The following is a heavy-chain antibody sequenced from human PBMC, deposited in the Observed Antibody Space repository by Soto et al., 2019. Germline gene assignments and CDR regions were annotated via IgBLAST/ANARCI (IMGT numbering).Heavy chain of an antibody. CDR1: GGSLSSYY. CDR2: VYSTGAN. V-gene: IGHV4-59*01. Sequence: PSETLSLTCTVSGGSLSSYYWTWIRQPPGKGLEWTGYVYSTGANNYNPSLRSRVTMSIDASKNQFSLKVRSVTAADTAVYFCARAHTGGWYVTDHWGQGTLVTVSS. J-gene: IGHJ4*02. CDR3: ARAHTGGWYVTDH. D-gene: IGHD6-19*01.